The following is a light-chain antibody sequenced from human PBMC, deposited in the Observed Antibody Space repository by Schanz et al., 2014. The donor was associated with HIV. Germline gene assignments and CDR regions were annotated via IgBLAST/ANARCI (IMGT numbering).Light chain of an antibody. CDR1: QSVNYN. CDR3: QQYATSPWT. CDR2: GAS. J-gene: IGKJ1*01. V-gene: IGKV3D-15*02. Sequence: EVVMTQSPATLSVSPGERVTLSCRASQSVNYNVAWYQHKPGQAPRLLIYGASSRATGIPARFSGSGSGTDFTLTISRLESEDFAVYYCQQYATSPWTFGQGTKVDVK.